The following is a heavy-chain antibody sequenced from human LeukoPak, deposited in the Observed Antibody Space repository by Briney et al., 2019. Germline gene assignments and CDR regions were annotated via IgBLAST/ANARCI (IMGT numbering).Heavy chain of an antibody. CDR3: AKDLYSSGWYGGGDFDY. CDR2: ISGSGGST. D-gene: IGHD6-19*01. J-gene: IGHJ4*02. CDR1: GFTFSSYA. Sequence: GGSLRLSCAASGFTFSSYAMSWVRQAPGKGLEWVSAISGSGGSTYYADSVKGRFTISRDNSKNTLYLQMNSLRAEDTAVYYCAKDLYSSGWYGGGDFDYWSQGTLVTVSS. V-gene: IGHV3-23*01.